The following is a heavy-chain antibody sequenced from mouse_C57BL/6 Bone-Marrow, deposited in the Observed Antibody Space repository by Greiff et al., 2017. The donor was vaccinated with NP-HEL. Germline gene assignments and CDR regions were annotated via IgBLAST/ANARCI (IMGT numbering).Heavy chain of an antibody. Sequence: QVQLKQPGAELVRPGSSVKLSCKASGYTFTSYWMDWVKQRPGQGLEWIGNIYPSDSETHYNQKFKDKATLTVDKSSSTAYMQLSSLTSEDSAVYYCARSAAQATQHDYWGQGTTLTVSS. CDR3: ARSAAQATQHDY. V-gene: IGHV1-61*01. D-gene: IGHD3-2*02. CDR1: GYTFTSYW. CDR2: IYPSDSET. J-gene: IGHJ2*01.